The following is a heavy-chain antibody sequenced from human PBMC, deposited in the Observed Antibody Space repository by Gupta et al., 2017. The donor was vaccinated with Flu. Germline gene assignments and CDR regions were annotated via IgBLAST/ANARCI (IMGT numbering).Heavy chain of an antibody. V-gene: IGHV4-59*08. CDR2: IYYTGST. CDR1: GDSISSYY. Sequence: QVQLQESGPGVAKPSDTLSLNCTVSGDSISSYYWTWFRQPPGKVLEWIGYIYYTGSTNYNPSLKSRVTMSVDTSKNQFSLKLSSVTAADTAVYYCASRKEAFDIWGQGKMVTVSS. CDR3: ASRKEAFDI. J-gene: IGHJ3*02. D-gene: IGHD1-14*01.